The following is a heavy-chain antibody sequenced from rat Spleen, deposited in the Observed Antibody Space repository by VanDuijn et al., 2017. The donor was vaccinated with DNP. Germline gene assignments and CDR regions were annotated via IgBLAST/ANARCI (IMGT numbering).Heavy chain of an antibody. Sequence: QVQLEESGPGLMQPSETLSLTCTVSGFSLTSSGVGWVRQPLGKGMVWMGTIWAGETTHYNSAVQSRLSISRDTSKRQVFLKMNSLQPEDTGTYYCARDGTVFRYFDFWGPGTMVTVSS. V-gene: IGHV2-72*01. CDR1: GFSLTSSG. D-gene: IGHD1-12*02. J-gene: IGHJ1*01. CDR2: IWAGETT. CDR3: ARDGTVFRYFDF.